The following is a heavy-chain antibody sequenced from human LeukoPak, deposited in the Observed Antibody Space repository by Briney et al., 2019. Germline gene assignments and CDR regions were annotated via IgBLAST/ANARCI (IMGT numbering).Heavy chain of an antibody. CDR2: ISSSGSTI. J-gene: IGHJ2*01. CDR3: ASSYWYFDL. Sequence: GGSLRLSCAASGFTFSSYEMNWVRQAPGKGLEWVSYISSSGSTIYYADSVKGRFTISRDNAKNSLYLQMNSLRAEDTAVYYCASSYWYFDLWGRRTLPTVSS. CDR1: GFTFSSYE. V-gene: IGHV3-48*03.